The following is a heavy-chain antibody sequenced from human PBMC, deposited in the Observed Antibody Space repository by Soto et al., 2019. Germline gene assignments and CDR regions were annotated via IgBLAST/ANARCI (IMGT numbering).Heavy chain of an antibody. CDR3: AKRRWVVDDYGMGV. Sequence: GGSLRLSCAASGFTFSSYGMHWVRQAPGKGLEWVAVISYDGSNKYYADSVKGRFTISRDNSKNTLYLQMNSLRAEDTAVYYCAKRRWVVDDYGMGVWGQGTTVTVSS. CDR2: ISYDGSNK. D-gene: IGHD2-15*01. CDR1: GFTFSSYG. J-gene: IGHJ6*02. V-gene: IGHV3-30*18.